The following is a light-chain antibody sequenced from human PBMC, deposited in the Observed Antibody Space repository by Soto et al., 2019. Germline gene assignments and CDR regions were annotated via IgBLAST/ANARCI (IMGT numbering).Light chain of an antibody. CDR1: QSVGDY. Sequence: EIVLPQSPATLSLSPGERSTLCCMASQSVGDYLGWYQQKPGQAPRLLIYDASQRATGVPARFSASGSGTDFTLTISSLEPEDFAIYYCQQREDWPRAFGGGTKVDIK. CDR2: DAS. V-gene: IGKV3-11*01. CDR3: QQREDWPRA. J-gene: IGKJ4*01.